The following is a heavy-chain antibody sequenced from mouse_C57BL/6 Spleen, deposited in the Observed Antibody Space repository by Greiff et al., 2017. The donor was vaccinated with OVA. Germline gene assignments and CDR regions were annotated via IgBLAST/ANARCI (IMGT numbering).Heavy chain of an antibody. V-gene: IGHV3-6*01. CDR2: ISYDGSN. CDR1: GYSITSGYY. CDR3: ARVPTTVVASYYAMDY. J-gene: IGHJ4*01. D-gene: IGHD1-1*01. Sequence: VQLQQSGPGLVKPSQSLSLTCSVTGYSITSGYYWNWIRQFPGNKLEWMGYISYDGSNNYNPSLKNRISITRDTSKNQFFLKLNSVTTEDTATYYCARVPTTVVASYYAMDYWGQGTSVTVSS.